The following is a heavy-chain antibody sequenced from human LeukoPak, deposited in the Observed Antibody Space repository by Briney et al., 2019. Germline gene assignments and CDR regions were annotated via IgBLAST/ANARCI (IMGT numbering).Heavy chain of an antibody. J-gene: IGHJ4*02. CDR2: VSTGNI. V-gene: IGHV3-21*01. Sequence: GGCLRLSCAASGFTFSSYAMSWVRQAPGKGLEWVSSVSTGNIYYADSVKGRFTISRDNDKNSLYLQMNSLRVEDTAVYYCAREELAVGAIHWGQGTLVTVSS. D-gene: IGHD1-26*01. CDR3: AREELAVGAIH. CDR1: GFTFSSYA.